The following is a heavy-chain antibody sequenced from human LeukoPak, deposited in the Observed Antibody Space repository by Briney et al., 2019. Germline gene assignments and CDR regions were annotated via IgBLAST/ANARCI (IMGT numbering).Heavy chain of an antibody. J-gene: IGHJ4*02. CDR1: GFTFSSYA. Sequence: PGGSLRLSCAASGFTFSSYAMSWVRQAPGKGLEWVSTISGGGGRIYYVDSVKGRFTISRDNAKNSLYLQMNSLRAEDTAVDYFATEKLLWCGEPNPDYWGQGTLVTVSS. CDR2: ISGGGGRI. D-gene: IGHD3-10*01. V-gene: IGHV3-23*01. CDR3: ATEKLLWCGEPNPDY.